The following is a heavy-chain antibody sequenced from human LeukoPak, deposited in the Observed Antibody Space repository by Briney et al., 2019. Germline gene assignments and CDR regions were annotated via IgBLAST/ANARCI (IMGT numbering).Heavy chain of an antibody. CDR2: IIPIFGTA. D-gene: IGHD5-24*01. CDR1: GGTFSSYA. Sequence: ASVKVSCKASGGTFSSYAISWVRQAPGQGLEWMGGIIPIFGTANYAQKFQGRVTITTDESTSTAYMELSSLRSEDTAVYYCAGWLQLAPDAFDIWGQGTMVTVSS. V-gene: IGHV1-69*05. CDR3: AGWLQLAPDAFDI. J-gene: IGHJ3*02.